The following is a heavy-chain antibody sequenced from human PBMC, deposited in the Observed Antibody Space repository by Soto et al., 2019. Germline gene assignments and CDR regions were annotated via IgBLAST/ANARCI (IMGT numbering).Heavy chain of an antibody. CDR2: INAGNGKT. J-gene: IGHJ3*02. CDR3: ARVLIGVVYSSSSGPFDI. CDR1: GYTFTSYA. D-gene: IGHD6-6*01. Sequence: ASVKVSCKASGYTFTSYAMHWVRQAPGQRLEWMGWINAGNGKTKYSQKFQGRVTITRDTSASTAYMELSSLRSEDTAVYYFARVLIGVVYSSSSGPFDIWGQGTMVTVSS. V-gene: IGHV1-3*01.